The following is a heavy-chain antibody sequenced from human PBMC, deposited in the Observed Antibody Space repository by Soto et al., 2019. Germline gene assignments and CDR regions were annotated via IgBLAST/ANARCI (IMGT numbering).Heavy chain of an antibody. V-gene: IGHV1-69*01. CDR3: ARDPRAVGATADWFDP. Sequence: QVQLVQSGAEVKKPGSSVKVSCKASGGTFSSYAISWVRQAPGQGLEWMGGIIPIFGTANYAQKFQGRVTITADESTSTDYMELSSLRSEDTAVYYCARDPRAVGATADWFDPWGQGTLVTVSS. CDR2: IIPIFGTA. CDR1: GGTFSSYA. D-gene: IGHD1-26*01. J-gene: IGHJ5*02.